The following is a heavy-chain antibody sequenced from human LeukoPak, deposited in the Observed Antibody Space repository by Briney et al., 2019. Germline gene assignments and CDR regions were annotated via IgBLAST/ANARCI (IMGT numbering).Heavy chain of an antibody. CDR1: GFNVSSHH. CDR3: ARDYCSGPKCYFIDY. CDR2: ITSSSTV. J-gene: IGHJ4*02. D-gene: IGHD2-15*01. Sequence: PGGSLRLSCAVSGFNVSSHHMNWVRQAPGKGLEWVSYITSSSTVYYAGSVKGRFTISRANAKNSLFLQMNSMRAEDTAVYYCARDYCSGPKCYFIDYWGQGALVTVSS. V-gene: IGHV3-48*03.